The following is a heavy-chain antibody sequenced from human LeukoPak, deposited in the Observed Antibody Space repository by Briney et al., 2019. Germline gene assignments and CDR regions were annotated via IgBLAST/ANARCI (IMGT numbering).Heavy chain of an antibody. CDR3: ARDRYYDSSGYVPLGY. CDR2: ISAYNGNT. J-gene: IGHJ4*02. D-gene: IGHD3-22*01. CDR1: GYTFTSYG. V-gene: IGHV1-18*01. Sequence: SVKVSCKASGYTFTSYGISWVRQAPGHGLEWMGWISAYNGNTNYAQKLQGRVTMTTDTSTSTAYMELRSLRSDDTAVYYCARDRYYDSSGYVPLGYWGQGALVTVSS.